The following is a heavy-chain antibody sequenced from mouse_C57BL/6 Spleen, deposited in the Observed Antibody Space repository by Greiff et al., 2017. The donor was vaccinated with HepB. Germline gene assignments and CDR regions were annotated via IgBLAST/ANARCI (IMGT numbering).Heavy chain of an antibody. Sequence: QVQLQQPGAELVRPGTSVKLSCKASGYTFTSYWMHWVKQRPGQGLEWIGVIDPSDSYTNYNQKFKGKATLTVDTSSSTAYMQLSSLTSEDSAVYYCARYYYGSENYFDYWGQGTTLTVSS. V-gene: IGHV1-59*01. CDR1: GYTFTSYW. J-gene: IGHJ2*01. CDR3: ARYYYGSENYFDY. D-gene: IGHD1-1*01. CDR2: IDPSDSYT.